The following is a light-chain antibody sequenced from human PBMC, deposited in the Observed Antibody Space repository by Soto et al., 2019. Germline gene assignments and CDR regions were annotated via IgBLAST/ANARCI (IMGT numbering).Light chain of an antibody. V-gene: IGKV1-5*03. CDR3: QQYNSYPYP. CDR1: PNVNSW. Sequence: DIQMTQSPSTLSASVGDRVTITCRASPNVNSWLAWYQQKPGKAPKLLIYKASSLESGVPSRFSGSGSGTEFTLTISSLQPDDFATYYCQQYNSYPYPLGQGTKLEIK. CDR2: KAS. J-gene: IGKJ2*01.